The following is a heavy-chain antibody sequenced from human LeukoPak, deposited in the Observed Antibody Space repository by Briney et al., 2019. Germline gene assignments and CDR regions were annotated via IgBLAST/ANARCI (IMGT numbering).Heavy chain of an antibody. V-gene: IGHV3-48*03. CDR3: AREMRSDCSGGSCYPQFDY. J-gene: IGHJ4*02. D-gene: IGHD2-15*01. CDR1: GFTFSSYE. CDR2: ISNSGSTI. Sequence: PGGSLRLSCAASGFTFSSYEMNWVRQAPGNGLEWVSYISNSGSTIYYADSVKGRFTVSRDNAMNSLYLQMNSLRAEDTAVYYCAREMRSDCSGGSCYPQFDYWGQGTLVTVSS.